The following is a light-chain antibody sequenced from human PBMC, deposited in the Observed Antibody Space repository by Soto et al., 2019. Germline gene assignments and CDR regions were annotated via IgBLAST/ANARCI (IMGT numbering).Light chain of an antibody. Sequence: EIVLTQSPGTLSLSPGDRATLSCRASQSLGSTYLAWFQQRPGQAPRLLIFATSTRASGVPDRFTGSRSGAEFTHTISGLEPEDFAVYYCQQYSGSLPWTFGQGTKVEI. CDR2: ATS. CDR3: QQYSGSLPWT. CDR1: QSLGSTY. J-gene: IGKJ1*01. V-gene: IGKV3-20*01.